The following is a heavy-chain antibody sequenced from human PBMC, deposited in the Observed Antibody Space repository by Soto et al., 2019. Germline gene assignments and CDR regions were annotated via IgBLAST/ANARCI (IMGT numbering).Heavy chain of an antibody. V-gene: IGHV3-33*01. CDR2: IWYDGGNQ. Sequence: HPGGSLRLSCAASGSTFSTYGMHWVRHAPGKGLEWVAIIWYDGGNQYYADSVKGRFTISRDNSKNTLYLQMNSLRAEDTAVYFCARDLGYCSAGSCYPLDYIYYYGVDVWGQGTTVTVSS. CDR1: GSTFSTYG. CDR3: ARDLGYCSAGSCYPLDYIYYYGVDV. D-gene: IGHD2-15*01. J-gene: IGHJ6*02.